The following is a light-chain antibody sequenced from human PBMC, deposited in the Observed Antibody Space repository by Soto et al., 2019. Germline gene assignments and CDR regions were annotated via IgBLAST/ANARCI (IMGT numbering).Light chain of an antibody. CDR3: QQYNTYSKT. Sequence: AIRMTQSPSSLSASTGDRVTITCRASQGISSYLAWYQQKPGKAPKLLIYAASTLQSGVPSRFSGSGSGTDFTLTISCLQSEDFATYYCQQYNTYSKTFGRGTKVDIK. J-gene: IGKJ1*01. V-gene: IGKV1-8*01. CDR1: QGISSY. CDR2: AAS.